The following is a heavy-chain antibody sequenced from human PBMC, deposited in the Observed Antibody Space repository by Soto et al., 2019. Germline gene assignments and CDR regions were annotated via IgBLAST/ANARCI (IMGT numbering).Heavy chain of an antibody. Sequence: QLQLQESGPGLVKPSETLSLTCTVSGGSVSTSSYYWGWIRQPPGKGLEWIGSIYYSGSTYYNPSLKSRVTISVDTSKNQFSLKLSSVTAADTAVYYCANYDSSGYYYEGPDDYWGQGTLVTVSS. CDR2: IYYSGST. CDR3: ANYDSSGYYYEGPDDY. CDR1: GGSVSTSSYY. D-gene: IGHD3-22*01. V-gene: IGHV4-39*01. J-gene: IGHJ4*02.